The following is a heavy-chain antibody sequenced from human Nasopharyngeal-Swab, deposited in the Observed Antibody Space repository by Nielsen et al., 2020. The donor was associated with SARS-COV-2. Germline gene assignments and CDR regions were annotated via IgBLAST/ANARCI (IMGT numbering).Heavy chain of an antibody. CDR2: IHNTEII. CDR1: GGSMTTYY. V-gene: IGHV4-59*01. CDR3: ARAFGAVRYYNYFYMDV. J-gene: IGHJ6*03. D-gene: IGHD3-16*01. Sequence: ESLKISCTVSGGSMTTYYWNWVRQPPGKGLECIGYIHNTEIISHHPSLKSRVTISVDTSKKQFSLKLRSVTAADTAVYYCARAFGAVRYYNYFYMDVWGKGTTVTVSS.